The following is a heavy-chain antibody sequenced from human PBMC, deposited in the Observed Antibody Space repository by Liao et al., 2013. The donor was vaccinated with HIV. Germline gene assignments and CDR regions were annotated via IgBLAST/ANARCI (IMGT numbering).Heavy chain of an antibody. CDR3: ARGRRPWEVFSENYYMDV. V-gene: IGHV4-34*01. Sequence: QVQLQESGAGLVKPSETLSLTCGVSGGSFSGSFWTWIRQAPGKGLEWIGEINHSGMTNYSPSLASRLTLSVDTSKNQFSLNLRSVTAADTAVYYCARGRRPWEVFSENYYMDVWGSGPGSPSP. CDR1: GGSFSGSF. D-gene: IGHD1-26*01. CDR2: INHSGMT. J-gene: IGHJ6*03.